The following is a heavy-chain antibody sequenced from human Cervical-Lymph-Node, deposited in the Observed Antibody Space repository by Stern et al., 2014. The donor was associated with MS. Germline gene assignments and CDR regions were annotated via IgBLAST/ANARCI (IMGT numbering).Heavy chain of an antibody. CDR3: ARGGRYSGSYEGGFDY. J-gene: IGHJ4*02. Sequence: QVQLVQLWAEVKKPGASVKVSCKASGYTFTSYYIHWVRQAPGQGLEWMGIINPSGGSSSYAQKFQGRVTMTRDTSTSTVYMELSSLRSEDTAVYYCARGGRYSGSYEGGFDYWGQGTLVTVSS. CDR2: INPSGGSS. CDR1: GYTFTSYY. D-gene: IGHD1-26*01. V-gene: IGHV1-46*01.